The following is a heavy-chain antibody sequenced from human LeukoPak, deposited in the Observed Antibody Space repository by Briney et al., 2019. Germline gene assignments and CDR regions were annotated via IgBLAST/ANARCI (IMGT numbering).Heavy chain of an antibody. D-gene: IGHD2-2*01. CDR1: GYTFTSYG. Sequence: ASVKVSCKASGYTFTSYGISWVRQAPGQGLEWMGWISAYNGNTNYAQKLQGRVTMTTDTSTSTAYMELRSLRSDDTAVYYCARESYQLLLGGFDYWGQGTLVTVSS. CDR2: ISAYNGNT. CDR3: ARESYQLLLGGFDY. V-gene: IGHV1-18*01. J-gene: IGHJ4*02.